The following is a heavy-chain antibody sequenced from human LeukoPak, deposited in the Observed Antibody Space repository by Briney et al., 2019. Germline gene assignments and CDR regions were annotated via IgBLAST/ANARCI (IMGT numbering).Heavy chain of an antibody. J-gene: IGHJ6*02. CDR2: ISSSGRTI. CDR1: GFTFSSCE. CDR3: AREGLSGAYRYYGMDV. D-gene: IGHD5-12*01. Sequence: GGSLRLSCAASGFTFSSCEMNWVRQAPGKGLEWVSYISSSGRTIYYADSVKGRFTISRDSAKNSLYLHMGSLRAEDTAVYYCAREGLSGAYRYYGMDVWGQGTTVTVSS. V-gene: IGHV3-48*03.